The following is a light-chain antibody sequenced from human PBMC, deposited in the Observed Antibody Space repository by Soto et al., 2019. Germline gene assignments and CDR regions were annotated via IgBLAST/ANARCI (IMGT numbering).Light chain of an antibody. J-gene: IGLJ2*01. CDR3: SSYAGSNNLV. Sequence: QSVLTQPPSASGSPGQSVTISCTGTSSDIGDYNYVSWYQQHPGKAPKLMIYEVDKRPSGVPDRFSGSKSGNTASLTVSGLQAEDEAYYYCSSYAGSNNLVFGGGTKLTVL. CDR2: EVD. CDR1: SSDIGDYNY. V-gene: IGLV2-8*01.